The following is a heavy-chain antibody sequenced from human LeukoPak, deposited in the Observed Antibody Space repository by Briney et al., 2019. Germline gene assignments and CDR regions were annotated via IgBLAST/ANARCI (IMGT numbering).Heavy chain of an antibody. CDR3: ARPNVDTATSDDAFDI. J-gene: IGHJ3*02. Sequence: APVKVSCKASGYTFTSYDINWVRQATGQGLEWMGWMNPNSGNTGYAQKFQGRVTMTRNTSISTAYMELSSLRSEDTAVYYCARPNVDTATSDDAFDIWGQGTMVTVSS. V-gene: IGHV1-8*01. D-gene: IGHD5-18*01. CDR1: GYTFTSYD. CDR2: MNPNSGNT.